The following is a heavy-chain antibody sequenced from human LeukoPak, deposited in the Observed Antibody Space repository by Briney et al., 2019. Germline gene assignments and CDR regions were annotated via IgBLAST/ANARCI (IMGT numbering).Heavy chain of an antibody. CDR3: AREHSPHFFDY. V-gene: IGHV4-59*01. J-gene: IGHJ4*02. D-gene: IGHD2-15*01. Sequence: SETLSLTCTVSGGSISSYYWSWIRQPPGKGLEWIGYIYYSGSTNYNPSLKSRVTISVDTSKNQFSLKLGSVTAADTAVYYCAREHSPHFFDYWGQGTLVTVSS. CDR2: IYYSGST. CDR1: GGSISSYY.